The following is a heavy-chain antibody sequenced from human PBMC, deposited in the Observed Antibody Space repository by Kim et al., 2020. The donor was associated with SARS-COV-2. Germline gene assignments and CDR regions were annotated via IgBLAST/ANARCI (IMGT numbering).Heavy chain of an antibody. D-gene: IGHD3-10*01. CDR1: GGSVSSGSYY. CDR3: ARVTMVRGASRGYYYYGMDV. Sequence: SETLSLTCTVSGGSVSSGSYYWSWIRQPPGKGLEWIGYIYYSGSTNYNPSLKSRVTISVDTSKNQFSLKLSSVTAADTAVYYCARVTMVRGASRGYYYYGMDVWGQGTTVTVSS. CDR2: IYYSGST. V-gene: IGHV4-61*01. J-gene: IGHJ6*02.